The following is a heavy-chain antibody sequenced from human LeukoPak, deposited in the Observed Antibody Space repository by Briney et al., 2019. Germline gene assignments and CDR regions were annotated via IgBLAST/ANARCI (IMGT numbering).Heavy chain of an antibody. J-gene: IGHJ3*02. CDR3: AKMGLSGYGSVDAFDI. CDR1: GFTFSNNA. Sequence: GGSLRLSCAASGFTFSNNAMSWVRQAPGEWLEWVSAISGGSGGTTDYADSVKGRFTISRDNSKNTLYLQMNSLRVEDTAVYYCAKMGLSGYGSVDAFDIWGQGTMVSVSS. CDR2: ISGGSGGTT. D-gene: IGHD3-22*01. V-gene: IGHV3-23*01.